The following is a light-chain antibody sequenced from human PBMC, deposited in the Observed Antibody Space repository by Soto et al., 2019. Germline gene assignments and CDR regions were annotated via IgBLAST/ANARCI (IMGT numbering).Light chain of an antibody. Sequence: DIQMTQSPSSLSASVGDRVTITCRASQSISNYLNWYQQKPGKAPQLLIYVASRLQSGVPSRFSGSGSGTDFTLTISSLLPEDFATYYCQQSYSTPPTFGQGTKLEIK. CDR3: QQSYSTPPT. CDR1: QSISNY. CDR2: VAS. V-gene: IGKV1-39*01. J-gene: IGKJ2*01.